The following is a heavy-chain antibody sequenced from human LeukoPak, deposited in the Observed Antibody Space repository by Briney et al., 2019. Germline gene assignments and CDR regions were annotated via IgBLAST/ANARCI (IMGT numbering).Heavy chain of an antibody. CDR3: TTDVFVEGGYSYGLAH. V-gene: IGHV3-15*01. Sequence: QTGGSLRLSCAASGFTFSNAWMSWVRQAPGKGLEWVGRIKSKTDGGTTDYAAPVKGRFTISRDDSKNTLYLQMNSLKTEDTAVYYCTTDVFVEGGYSYGLAHWGQGTLVTVSS. CDR1: GFTFSNAW. CDR2: IKSKTDGGTT. J-gene: IGHJ4*02. D-gene: IGHD5-18*01.